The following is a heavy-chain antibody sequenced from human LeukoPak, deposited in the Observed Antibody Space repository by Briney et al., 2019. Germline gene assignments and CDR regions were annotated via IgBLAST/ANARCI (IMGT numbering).Heavy chain of an antibody. CDR2: IKQDGSEK. CDR3: AKVAGGYDYVWGSYRYYDY. Sequence: GGSLRLSCAASGFTFSSYWMNWVRQAPGKGLEWVANIKQDGSEKYYVDSVKGRFTISRDNAKNSLYLQMNSLRAEDTAVYYCAKVAGGYDYVWGSYRYYDYWGQGTLVTVSS. J-gene: IGHJ4*02. CDR1: GFTFSSYW. D-gene: IGHD3-16*02. V-gene: IGHV3-7*03.